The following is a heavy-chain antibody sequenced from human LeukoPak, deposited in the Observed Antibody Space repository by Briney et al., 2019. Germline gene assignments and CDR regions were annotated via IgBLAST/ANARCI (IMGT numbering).Heavy chain of an antibody. Sequence: GGSLRLSCAASGFTFSSYSMNWVRQAPGKGLEWVSYISSSSSTIYYADSVKGRFTISRDNAKNSLYLQMNSLRAEDTAVYYCARAVDGIRFLEWLLGNWFDPWGQGTLVTVSS. CDR2: ISSSSSTI. CDR3: ARAVDGIRFLEWLLGNWFDP. D-gene: IGHD3-3*01. CDR1: GFTFSSYS. V-gene: IGHV3-48*01. J-gene: IGHJ5*02.